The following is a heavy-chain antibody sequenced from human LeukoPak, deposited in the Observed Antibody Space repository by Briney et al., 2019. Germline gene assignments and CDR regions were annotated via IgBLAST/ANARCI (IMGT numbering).Heavy chain of an antibody. Sequence: GGSLRLSCAASGFSFSSFTMVWVRQAPGKWLEWVSSISSSSSYIYYADSVKGRFTISRDNAKNSLYLQMNSLRAEDTAVYYCARVFPYTVTTLGYWGRGTLVTVSS. V-gene: IGHV3-21*01. CDR3: ARVFPYTVTTLGY. CDR1: GFSFSSFT. CDR2: ISSSSSYI. J-gene: IGHJ4*02. D-gene: IGHD4-17*01.